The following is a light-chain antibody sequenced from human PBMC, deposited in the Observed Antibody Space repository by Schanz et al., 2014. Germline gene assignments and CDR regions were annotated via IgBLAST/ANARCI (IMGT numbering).Light chain of an antibody. CDR1: SSDVGGYNY. CDR2: DVN. V-gene: IGLV2-8*01. J-gene: IGLJ1*01. Sequence: QSALTQPPSASGSPGQSVTISCTGTSSDVGGYNYVSWYQQHPGKAPKLMIFDVNQRPSGVPDRFSGSKSGTSASLAISGLQSEDEADYYCAAWDDSLNGLYVFGTGTKVTVL. CDR3: AAWDDSLNGLYV.